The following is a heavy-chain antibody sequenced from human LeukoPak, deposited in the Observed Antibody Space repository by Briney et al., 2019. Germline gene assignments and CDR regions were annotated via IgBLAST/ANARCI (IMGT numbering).Heavy chain of an antibody. CDR1: GFTFSSYG. D-gene: IGHD6-13*01. J-gene: IGHJ3*02. Sequence: GGSLRLSCAASGFTFSSYGMHWVRQAPGKGLEWVAFIRYDGSNKYYADSVRGRFTISRDNPKNTLYLQMNSLRAEDTAVYYCAKMGSGYSSSWYGDAFDIWGQGTMVTVSS. V-gene: IGHV3-30*02. CDR2: IRYDGSNK. CDR3: AKMGSGYSSSWYGDAFDI.